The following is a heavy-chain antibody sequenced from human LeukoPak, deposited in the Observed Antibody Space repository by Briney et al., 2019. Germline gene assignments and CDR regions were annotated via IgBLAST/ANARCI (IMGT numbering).Heavy chain of an antibody. CDR2: ISGSGGST. J-gene: IGHJ4*02. V-gene: IGHV3-23*01. Sequence: GGSLRLSCAASGFTFSSYAMSWVRQAPGKGLEWVSAISGSGGSTYYADSVKGRFTTSRDNSKNTLYLQMNSLRAEDTAIYYCAKVWVISYYGSGSSIDYWGQGTLVTVSS. CDR3: AKVWVISYYGSGSSIDY. D-gene: IGHD3-10*01. CDR1: GFTFSSYA.